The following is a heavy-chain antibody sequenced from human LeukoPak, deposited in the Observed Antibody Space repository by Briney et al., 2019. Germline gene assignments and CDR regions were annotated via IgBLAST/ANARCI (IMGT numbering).Heavy chain of an antibody. Sequence: SETLSLTCTVHGGSISSYYWRRSRQPPGKGLEWIGYIYYSGSTNYNPSLESRVTISVDTSKNQFSLKLSSVTAADTAVYYCARVPSPTDYYMDVWGKGTTVTVSS. J-gene: IGHJ6*03. CDR3: ARVPSPTDYYMDV. CDR2: IYYSGST. CDR1: GGSISSYY. V-gene: IGHV4-59*08.